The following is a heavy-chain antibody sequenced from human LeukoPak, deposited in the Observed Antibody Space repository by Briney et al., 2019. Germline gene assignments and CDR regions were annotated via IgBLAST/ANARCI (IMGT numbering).Heavy chain of an antibody. CDR1: GGSISSYY. CDR2: IYYSGIT. J-gene: IGHJ5*02. Sequence: SETLSLTCTVSGGSISSYYWSWIRQPPGKGLEWIGYIYYSGITNYNPSLKSRVTISIDTSKNQFSLKLSSVTAADTAVYYCARRRYGSSYRDPWGQGTLVTVSS. D-gene: IGHD6-13*01. V-gene: IGHV4-59*08. CDR3: ARRRYGSSYRDP.